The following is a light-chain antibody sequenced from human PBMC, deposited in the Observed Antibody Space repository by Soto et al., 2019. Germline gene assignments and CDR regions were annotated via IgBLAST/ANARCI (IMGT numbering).Light chain of an antibody. CDR3: QHYDKLPS. J-gene: IGKJ1*01. CDR1: QSVYTH. Sequence: IVLSQSPATLSVSPGERATLSCRASQSVYTHLGWYQQIPGQAPRLLIYGASTRATGIPARFTGSGSGTEFTLTITSLQPEDFAMYYCQHYDKLPSFGQGTKVDI. V-gene: IGKV3D-15*01. CDR2: GAS.